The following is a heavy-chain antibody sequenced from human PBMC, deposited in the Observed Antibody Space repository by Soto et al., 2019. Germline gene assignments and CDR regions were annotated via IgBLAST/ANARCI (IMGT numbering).Heavy chain of an antibody. CDR3: ARGGDYYDSSGYYYVPPEYFQH. CDR1: GGTFSSYA. V-gene: IGHV1-69*13. J-gene: IGHJ1*01. Sequence: SVKVSCKASGGTFSSYAISWVRQAPGQGLEWMGGIIPIFGTANYAQKFQGRVAITADESTSTAYMELSSLRSEDTAVYYCARGGDYYDSSGYYYVPPEYFQHWGQGTLVTVSS. D-gene: IGHD3-22*01. CDR2: IIPIFGTA.